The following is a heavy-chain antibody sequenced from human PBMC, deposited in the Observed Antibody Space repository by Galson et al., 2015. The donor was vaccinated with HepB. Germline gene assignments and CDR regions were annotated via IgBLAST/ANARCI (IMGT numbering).Heavy chain of an antibody. CDR3: ATASRSPFSVNAFDI. Sequence: SETLSLTCAVYGGSFSGYYWSWIRQSPGKGLEWIAEINHSGSTNYNPSLKSRVAISVDTSKNQFSLKVSSVTAADTAVYYCATASRSPFSVNAFDIWGQGTMVTVSS. D-gene: IGHD6-19*01. J-gene: IGHJ3*02. CDR2: INHSGST. V-gene: IGHV4-34*01. CDR1: GGSFSGYY.